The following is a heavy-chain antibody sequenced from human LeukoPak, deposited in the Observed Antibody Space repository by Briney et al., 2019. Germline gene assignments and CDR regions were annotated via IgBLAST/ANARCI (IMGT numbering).Heavy chain of an antibody. CDR1: GGSISSSSYY. D-gene: IGHD3-16*01. Sequence: SETLSLTCTVSGGSISSSSYYWGWIRQPPGKGLEWVGRIYYSGSPYYNPSLKSRVTISVDTSKNQFSLKLSSVTAADTAVYYCARESVVWYAFDIWGQGTMVTVSS. J-gene: IGHJ3*02. V-gene: IGHV4-39*07. CDR2: IYYSGSP. CDR3: ARESVVWYAFDI.